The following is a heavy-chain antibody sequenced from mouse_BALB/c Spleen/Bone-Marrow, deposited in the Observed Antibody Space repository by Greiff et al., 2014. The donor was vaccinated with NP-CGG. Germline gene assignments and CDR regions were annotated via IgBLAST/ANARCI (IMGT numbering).Heavy chain of an antibody. V-gene: IGHV1S82*01. CDR3: ARVDNCEGFAY. J-gene: IGHJ3*01. D-gene: IGHD1-1*01. Sequence: QVQLQQSGAELVRPGASVKLSCKASGYSFANYWMNWAKQRPGQGLEWIGMIHPSDSETRLNQKFKDKATLTVDKSSSTAYMHVSRPSAEAAAFYCGARVDNCEGFAYWGQGTLVTVSA. CDR1: GYSFANYW. CDR2: IHPSDSET.